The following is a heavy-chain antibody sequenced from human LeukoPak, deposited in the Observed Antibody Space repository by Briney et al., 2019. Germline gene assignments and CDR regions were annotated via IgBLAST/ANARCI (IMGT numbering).Heavy chain of an antibody. CDR1: GGSLRGYY. CDR2: IYSSGST. J-gene: IGHJ6*03. Sequence: PSETLSLTCNVSGGSLRGYYGSWVRQPPGKGLEWIGYIYSSGSTNYNPSLKNRVPMPVNTSRNQFSLKVSSVPAGDTAVYYCARVFDSGSQAYFYYMDVWGKGTTVTIPS. V-gene: IGHV4-59*01. CDR3: ARVFDSGSQAYFYYMDV. D-gene: IGHD3-10*01.